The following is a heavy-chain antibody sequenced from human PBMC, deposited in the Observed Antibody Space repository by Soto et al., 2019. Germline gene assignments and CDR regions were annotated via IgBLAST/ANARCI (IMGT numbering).Heavy chain of an antibody. CDR2: IRNKANSYAT. CDR1: GFTFSGSS. J-gene: IGHJ4*02. Sequence: PXGSLRLSCAASGFTFSGSSLHWVRQASGKGLEWVGRIRNKANSYATAYAASVRGRFTISRDDSKNTAFLQMNSLNTEDTAVYYCISHSPEDMIRTWAQGTLVTVSS. CDR3: ISHSPEDMIRT. D-gene: IGHD2-15*01. V-gene: IGHV3-73*01.